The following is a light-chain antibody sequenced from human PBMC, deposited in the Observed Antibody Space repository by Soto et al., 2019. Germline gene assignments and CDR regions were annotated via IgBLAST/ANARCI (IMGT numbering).Light chain of an antibody. CDR1: QSVGTS. V-gene: IGKV3-11*01. CDR2: DAS. Sequence: ETVLTQSPVTLSLSPGDRATLSCRASQSVGTSFAWYQQRPGQAPRLLVYDASNRATGIPARFSGSGSGTDFTLNISSLEPEDFAVYYCQQRSNWPWTFGQGTKVEV. CDR3: QQRSNWPWT. J-gene: IGKJ1*01.